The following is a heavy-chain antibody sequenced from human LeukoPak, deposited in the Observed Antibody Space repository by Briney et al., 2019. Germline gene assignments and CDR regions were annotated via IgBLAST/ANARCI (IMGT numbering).Heavy chain of an antibody. J-gene: IGHJ5*02. V-gene: IGHV4-34*01. CDR2: INHSGST. Sequence: SETLSLTCAVYGGSFSGYYWSWIRQPPGKGLEWIGEINHSGSTNYNPSLKSRVTISVDTSKNQFSLKLSSVTAADTAVYYCARQGSGWYALFWFDPWGQGTLVTVSS. CDR1: GGSFSGYY. D-gene: IGHD6-19*01. CDR3: ARQGSGWYALFWFDP.